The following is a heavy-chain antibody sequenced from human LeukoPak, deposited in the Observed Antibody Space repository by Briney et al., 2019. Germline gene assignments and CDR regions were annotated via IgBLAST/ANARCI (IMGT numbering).Heavy chain of an antibody. CDR2: ISGSGGST. V-gene: IGHV3-23*01. CDR1: GFTFSTYA. D-gene: IGHD6-13*01. Sequence: GGSLRLSCAASGFTFSTYAMTWVRQAPGKGLEWVSTISGSGGSTFYAESVKGRFTISRDNSKNTLYVQMNSLRAEDTAVYFCAKGSTGWYLLDYWGQGTLVTVSS. J-gene: IGHJ4*02. CDR3: AKGSTGWYLLDY.